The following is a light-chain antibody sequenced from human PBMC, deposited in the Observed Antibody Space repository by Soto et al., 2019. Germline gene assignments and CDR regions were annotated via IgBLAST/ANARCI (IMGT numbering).Light chain of an antibody. CDR1: QSVSSSE. V-gene: IGKV3-20*01. Sequence: ENVMTQSPGTLSLSPGERATLSCRASQSVSSSELAWYQQKPGQALRLLIYGASIRATGIPDRFSGSGSGTDFTLTINRLEPEDFAVYYCQQYGSSPPVYTFGQGTKLEIK. CDR2: GAS. CDR3: QQYGSSPPVYT. J-gene: IGKJ2*01.